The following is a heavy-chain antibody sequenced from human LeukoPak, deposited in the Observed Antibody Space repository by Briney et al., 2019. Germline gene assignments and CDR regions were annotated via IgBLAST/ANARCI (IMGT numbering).Heavy chain of an antibody. Sequence: GGSLRLSCAASGFTFSTYWMHWVRQAPGKGLVWVSRINNDGRSTSYADSVKGRFSISRDNAKNTLYLQMNSLRAEDTAVYYCARDADTGYSYGSGFDYWGQGTLVTVSS. V-gene: IGHV3-74*01. D-gene: IGHD5-18*01. CDR3: ARDADTGYSYGSGFDY. J-gene: IGHJ4*02. CDR1: GFTFSTYW. CDR2: INNDGRST.